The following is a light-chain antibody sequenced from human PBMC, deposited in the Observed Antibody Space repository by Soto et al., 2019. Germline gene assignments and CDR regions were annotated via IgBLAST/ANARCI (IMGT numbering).Light chain of an antibody. CDR3: NSYTSSSTWV. V-gene: IGLV2-18*02. CDR2: EVS. Sequence: QSALTQPPSVSGSPGQSVTISCTGTSSDVGNYNRVSWYQQPPGTAPKLMIYEVSNRPSGVPDRFSGSKSGNTASLTISGLQAEDEADYYRNSYTSSSTWVFGGGTKLTVL. CDR1: SSDVGNYNR. J-gene: IGLJ3*02.